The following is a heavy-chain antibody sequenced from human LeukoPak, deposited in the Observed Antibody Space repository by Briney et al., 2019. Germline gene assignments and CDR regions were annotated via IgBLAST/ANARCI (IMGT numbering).Heavy chain of an antibody. CDR2: IKQDGSEK. CDR1: GFTFGSYW. V-gene: IGHV3-7*02. CDR3: ARGSCWTDY. Sequence: GGSLTLSSAASGFTFGSYWMSWVRQAPGKGLEWVANIKQDGSEKYYVDSVTGRFTISRDNAKNSLYLQMNSLRAEDTAVYYCARGSCWTDYWGQGTLVTVSS. D-gene: IGHD6-19*01. J-gene: IGHJ4*02.